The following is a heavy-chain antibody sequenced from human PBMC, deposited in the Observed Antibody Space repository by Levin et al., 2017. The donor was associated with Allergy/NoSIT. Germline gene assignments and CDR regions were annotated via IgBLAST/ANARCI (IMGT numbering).Heavy chain of an antibody. V-gene: IGHV4-30-4*01. CDR3: AREANELSGYALGGTWFDP. CDR2: IYYSGST. CDR1: GGSISSGDYY. J-gene: IGHJ5*02. D-gene: IGHD5-12*01. Sequence: PSQTLSLTCTVSGGSISSGDYYWSWIRQPPGKGLEWIGYIYYSGSTYYNPSLKSRVTISVDTSKNQFSLKLSSVTAADTAVYYCAREANELSGYALGGTWFDPWGQGTLVTVSS.